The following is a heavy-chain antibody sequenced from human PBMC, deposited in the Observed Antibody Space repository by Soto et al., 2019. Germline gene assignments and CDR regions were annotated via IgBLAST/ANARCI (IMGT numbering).Heavy chain of an antibody. CDR3: AREELAATVMVYYYYMAG. CDR1: GFTFSSYS. J-gene: IGHJ6*03. Sequence: EVQLVESGGGLVQPGGSLRLSCAASGFTFSSYSMNWVRQAPGKGLEWVSYISSSSSTIYYADSVKGRFTISRDNAKNSLYMQMNSLRAEDTAVYYCAREELAATVMVYYYYMAGWGNGTTVTVSS. CDR2: ISSSSSTI. V-gene: IGHV3-48*01. D-gene: IGHD2-15*01.